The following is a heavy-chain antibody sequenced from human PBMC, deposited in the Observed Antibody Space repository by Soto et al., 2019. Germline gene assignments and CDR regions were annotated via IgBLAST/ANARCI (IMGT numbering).Heavy chain of an antibody. Sequence: QVQLVQSGAEEKKPGASVKVSCKASGYTFTNYAMHWVRQAPGQRPEWMGWINGGKGNTRYSQKFQGRVTITRDTXAXTXXVELSSLRSEDTAVYYCARDHEGTASTYYYYGMDVWGQGTTVTVSS. V-gene: IGHV1-3*05. CDR3: ARDHEGTASTYYYYGMDV. CDR1: GYTFTNYA. J-gene: IGHJ6*02. CDR2: INGGKGNT. D-gene: IGHD6-13*01.